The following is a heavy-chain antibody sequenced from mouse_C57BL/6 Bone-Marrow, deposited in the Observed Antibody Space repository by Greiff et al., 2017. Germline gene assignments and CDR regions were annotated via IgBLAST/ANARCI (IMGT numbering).Heavy chain of an antibody. Sequence: VQLKQSGAELERPGASVKLSCTASGFNIKDDYIHWVKQRPEQGLEWIGWIDPEIGDTEYASKFQGKATITSDTSSNTAYLRRSSLTSEDTAVYYCSSFDGNYFDFWGQGTPLTVAS. CDR1: GFNIKDDY. J-gene: IGHJ2*01. V-gene: IGHV14-4*01. CDR3: SSFDGNYFDF. D-gene: IGHD2-3*01. CDR2: IDPEIGDT.